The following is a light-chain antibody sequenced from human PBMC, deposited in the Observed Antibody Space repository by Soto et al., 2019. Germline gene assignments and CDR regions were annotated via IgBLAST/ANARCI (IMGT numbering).Light chain of an antibody. CDR3: QQSNSWPRT. J-gene: IGKJ1*01. Sequence: EIEMTQSPATLSVSPGERASLSCRASQTVTDNLAWYQQKPGQAPRLLIYGASTRASGIPARFSGSGSGTDFTLTISSLQSEDFAVYYCQQSNSWPRTFGQGTKVDIK. CDR2: GAS. CDR1: QTVTDN. V-gene: IGKV3-15*01.